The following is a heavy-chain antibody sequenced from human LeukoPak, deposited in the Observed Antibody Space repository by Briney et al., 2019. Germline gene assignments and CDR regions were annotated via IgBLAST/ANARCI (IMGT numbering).Heavy chain of an antibody. Sequence: SKTLSLTCTVSGGSISSSSYYWGWIRQPPGKGLEWIGSIYYSGSTYYNPSLKSRVTISVDTSKNQFSLKLSSVTAADTAVYYCASMYRSGYYYAYYFDYWGQGTLVTVSS. D-gene: IGHD3-22*01. CDR1: GGSISSSSYY. CDR2: IYYSGST. V-gene: IGHV4-39*01. CDR3: ASMYRSGYYYAYYFDY. J-gene: IGHJ4*02.